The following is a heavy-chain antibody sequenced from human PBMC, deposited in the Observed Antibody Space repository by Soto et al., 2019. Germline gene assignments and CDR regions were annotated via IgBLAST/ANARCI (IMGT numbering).Heavy chain of an antibody. J-gene: IGHJ5*02. CDR2: ISSSSSYI. D-gene: IGHD2-15*01. CDR3: ARDPEPYCSGGSCTKFDP. CDR1: GFTFSSYS. Sequence: GGSLRLSCAASGFTFSSYSMNWVRQAPGKGLEWVSSISSSSSYIYYADSVKGRFTISRDNAKNSLYLQMNSLRAEDTAVYYCARDPEPYCSGGSCTKFDPWGQGTLVTVSS. V-gene: IGHV3-21*01.